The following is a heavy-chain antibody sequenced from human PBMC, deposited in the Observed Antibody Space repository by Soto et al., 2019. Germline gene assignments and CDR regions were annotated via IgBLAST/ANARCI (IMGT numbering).Heavy chain of an antibody. CDR1: GYTFTNND. CDR2: MNPGSGDT. V-gene: IGHV1-8*01. CDR3: ARMESFGSLNWFDP. D-gene: IGHD5-18*01. J-gene: IGHJ5*02. Sequence: QVQMVQSGAEVKKPGASVKVSCKASGYTFTNNDVTWVRQATGQGLEWMGWMNPGSGDTGYAQKFQGRVTMTRDISMATASMERTGLTSEGTAIKYCARMESFGSLNWFDPWGQGTLVTVSS.